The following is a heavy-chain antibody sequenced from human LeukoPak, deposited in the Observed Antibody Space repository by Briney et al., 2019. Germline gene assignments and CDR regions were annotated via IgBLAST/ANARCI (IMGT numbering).Heavy chain of an antibody. CDR1: GYTFTSYD. V-gene: IGHV1-8*01. J-gene: IGHJ4*02. D-gene: IGHD6-19*01. CDR2: MNPNSGNT. Sequence: ASVKVSCKASGYTFTSYDINRVRQATGQGLEWMGWMNPNSGNTGYAQKFQGRVTMTRNTSISTAYMELSSLRSEDTAVYHCARAIRAVAGSDYWGQGTLVTVSS. CDR3: ARAIRAVAGSDY.